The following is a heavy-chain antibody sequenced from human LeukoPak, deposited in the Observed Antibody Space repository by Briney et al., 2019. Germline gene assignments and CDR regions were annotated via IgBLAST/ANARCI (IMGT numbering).Heavy chain of an antibody. CDR3: ASALYYYDGSGYSSFDY. CDR1: GGTFSSYA. D-gene: IGHD3-22*01. Sequence: SVKVFCKASGGTFSSYAISWVRQAPGQGLEWMGGIIPIFGTANYAQKFQGRVTITADESTSTAYMELSSLRSEDTAVYYCASALYYYDGSGYSSFDYWGQGTLVTVSS. V-gene: IGHV1-69*13. J-gene: IGHJ4*02. CDR2: IIPIFGTA.